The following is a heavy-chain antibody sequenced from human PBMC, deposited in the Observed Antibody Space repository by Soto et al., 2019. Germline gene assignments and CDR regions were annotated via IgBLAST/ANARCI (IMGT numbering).Heavy chain of an antibody. CDR2: TYYRSKWYN. CDR3: AQAAGYISTGFFDY. J-gene: IGHJ4*02. V-gene: IGHV6-1*01. CDR1: GDSVSSSSVT. Sequence: PSQTLSLTCAISGDSVSSSSVTWNWIRQSPSRGLEWLGRTYYRSKWYNDYAVSVKSRITINPDTSKNQFSLQLNSVTPEDTAVYYCAQAAGYISTGFFDYWSRGTLVTVSS. D-gene: IGHD6-13*01.